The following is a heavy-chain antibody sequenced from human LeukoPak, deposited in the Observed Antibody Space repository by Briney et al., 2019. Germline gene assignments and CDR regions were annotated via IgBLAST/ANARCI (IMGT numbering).Heavy chain of an antibody. CDR2: IYNDGNKK. CDR3: AEVVAAYDY. CDR1: GFTFSSYG. D-gene: IGHD2-15*01. V-gene: IGHV3-33*01. Sequence: GGSLRLSCAASGFTFSSYGMHWVRQAPGKGLEWVAVIYNDGNKKLYADIVKGRFTISRDNSHNTLYLQMDSLRAEDTAVYYCAEVVAAYDYWGQGTLVTVSS. J-gene: IGHJ4*02.